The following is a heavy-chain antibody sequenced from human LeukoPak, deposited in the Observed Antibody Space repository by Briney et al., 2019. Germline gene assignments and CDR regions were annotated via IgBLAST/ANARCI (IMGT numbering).Heavy chain of an antibody. CDR1: GYTFTGYY. J-gene: IGHJ4*02. Sequence: ASVKVSCKASGYTFTGYYMHWVRQAPGQGLEWMGWINPNSGGTNYAQKFQGRATMTRDTSISTAYMELSRLRSDDTAVYYCARGSYSSGWYGAFFDYWGQGTLVTVSS. V-gene: IGHV1-2*02. CDR3: ARGSYSSGWYGAFFDY. CDR2: INPNSGGT. D-gene: IGHD6-19*01.